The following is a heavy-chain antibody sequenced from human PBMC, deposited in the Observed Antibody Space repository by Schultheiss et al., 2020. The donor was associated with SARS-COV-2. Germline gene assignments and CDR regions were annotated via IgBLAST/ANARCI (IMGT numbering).Heavy chain of an antibody. CDR2: IRSKARNYAT. CDR3: TRNSTSSGWFDP. Sequence: GGSLRLSCAASGFTFNSAWMSWVRQASGKGLEWVGRIRSKARNYATTYAASVKGRFIISRDESRNTSYLQMNSLKIEDTAVYYCTRNSTSSGWFDPWGQGTLVTVSS. CDR1: GFTFNSAW. V-gene: IGHV3-73*01. D-gene: IGHD5-18*01. J-gene: IGHJ5*02.